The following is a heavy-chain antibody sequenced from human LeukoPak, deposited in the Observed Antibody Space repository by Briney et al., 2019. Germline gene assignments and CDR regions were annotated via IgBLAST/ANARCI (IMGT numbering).Heavy chain of an antibody. V-gene: IGHV3-23*01. D-gene: IGHD1-26*01. CDR2: ISPSGDIT. CDR1: GFIFRSHG. J-gene: IGHJ4*02. Sequence: GGSLRLSCAASGFIFRSHGMNWVRQAPGKGLEWVSGISPSGDITYYADSVKGRFTISRDNSKNTLYLQMNSLRVEDTAVYYCAKGDTTWELPHDYWGQGTLVTVSS. CDR3: AKGDTTWELPHDY.